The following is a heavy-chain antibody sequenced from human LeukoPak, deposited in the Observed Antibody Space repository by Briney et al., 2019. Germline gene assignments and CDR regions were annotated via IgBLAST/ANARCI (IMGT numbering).Heavy chain of an antibody. J-gene: IGHJ4*02. CDR3: AREGEHPYDSSGPFDY. CDR1: GGSISSGGYY. D-gene: IGHD3-22*01. Sequence: PSETLSLTCTVSGGSISSGGYYWSWIRQHPGKGLEWIGYIYYSGSTYYNPSLKSRVTISVDTSKNQFSLKLSSVTAADTAVYYCAREGEHPYDSSGPFDYWGQGTLVTVSS. CDR2: IYYSGST. V-gene: IGHV4-31*03.